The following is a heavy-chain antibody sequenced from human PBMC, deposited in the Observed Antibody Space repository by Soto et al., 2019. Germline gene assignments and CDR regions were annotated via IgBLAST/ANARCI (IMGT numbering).Heavy chain of an antibody. CDR3: ARDGGQLEDYFDH. CDR2: INEDGSDK. CDR1: GFTFSRHW. V-gene: IGHV3-7*01. D-gene: IGHD6-6*01. Sequence: PGGSLRLSCAASGFTFSRHWMSWLRQAPGKGLEWVANINEDGSDKYYVDSVKGRFTISRDNAKNSLYLQMSSLRVEDTAVYYCARDGGQLEDYFDHWGQGTTVTVSS. J-gene: IGHJ4*02.